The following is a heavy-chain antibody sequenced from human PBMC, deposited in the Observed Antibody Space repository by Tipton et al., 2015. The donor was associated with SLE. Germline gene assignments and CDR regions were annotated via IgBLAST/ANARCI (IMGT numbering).Heavy chain of an antibody. CDR2: IYYSGST. D-gene: IGHD3-3*01. CDR3: ARGGSGYYTGFGY. J-gene: IGHJ4*02. Sequence: TLSLTCTVSGGSISSSSYYWGWIRQPPGKGLEWIGSIYYSGSTYYNPSPKSRVTISVDTSKNQFSLKLSSVTAADTAVYYCARGGSGYYTGFGYWGQGTLVTVSS. V-gene: IGHV4-39*07. CDR1: GGSISSSSYY.